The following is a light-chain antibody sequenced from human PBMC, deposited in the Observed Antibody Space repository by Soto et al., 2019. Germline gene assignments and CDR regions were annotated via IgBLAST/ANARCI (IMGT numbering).Light chain of an antibody. CDR3: QESSTTPWT. V-gene: IGKV1-39*01. CDR1: QSISTY. J-gene: IGKJ1*01. Sequence: DIQMTKSPSSLSASVGDRVTITCRASQSISTYLNWFQQKPGRAPKLLIYLTSTLQRGVPSRFSGSGSGTDFTLTISSLQPEDFATYYCQESSTTPWTFGQGTKVDVK. CDR2: LTS.